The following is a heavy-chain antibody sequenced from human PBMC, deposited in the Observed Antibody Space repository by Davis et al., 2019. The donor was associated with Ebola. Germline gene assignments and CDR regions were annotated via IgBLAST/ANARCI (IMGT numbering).Heavy chain of an antibody. D-gene: IGHD3-22*01. Sequence: PGGSLRLSCAASGFTFSSYAMHWVRQAPGKGLEWVAVISYDGSNKYYADSVKGRFTISRDNSKNTLYLQMNSLRAEDTAVYYCAKCLWSFYHYDSSGYYYRDYWGQGTLVTVSS. J-gene: IGHJ4*02. V-gene: IGHV3-30-3*02. CDR3: AKCLWSFYHYDSSGYYYRDY. CDR2: ISYDGSNK. CDR1: GFTFSSYA.